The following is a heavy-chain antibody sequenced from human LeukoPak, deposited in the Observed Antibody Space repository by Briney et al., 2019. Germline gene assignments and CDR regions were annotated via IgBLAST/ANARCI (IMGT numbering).Heavy chain of an antibody. Sequence: GGSLRLSCVVSGFTFSTYAMHWVRQAPGKGLEWVAIISYDGSDKYYADSVKGRFTISRDNSKNTLYLLMNSLRAEDTAVYYCAKDIRNDRFGGPGKYWGQGTLVTVSS. CDR3: AKDIRNDRFGGPGKY. CDR1: GFTFSTYA. J-gene: IGHJ4*02. D-gene: IGHD3-10*01. V-gene: IGHV3-30*18. CDR2: ISYDGSDK.